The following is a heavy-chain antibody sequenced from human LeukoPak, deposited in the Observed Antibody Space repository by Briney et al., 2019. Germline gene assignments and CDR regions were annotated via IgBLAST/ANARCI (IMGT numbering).Heavy chain of an antibody. CDR1: GGSISSSSYY. Sequence: SETLSLTCTVSGGSISSSSYYWGWIRQPPGKGLEWIGYIYYSGSTNYNPSLKSRVTISVDTSKNQFSLKLSSVTAAETAVYYCARESSTVTTMVDAFDIWGQGTMVTVSS. D-gene: IGHD4-17*01. CDR2: IYYSGST. V-gene: IGHV4-61*01. J-gene: IGHJ3*02. CDR3: ARESSTVTTMVDAFDI.